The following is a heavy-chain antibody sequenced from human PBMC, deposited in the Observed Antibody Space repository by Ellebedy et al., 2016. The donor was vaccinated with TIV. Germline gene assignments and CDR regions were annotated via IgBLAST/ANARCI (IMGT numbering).Heavy chain of an antibody. CDR2: IYYSGSA. J-gene: IGHJ4*02. CDR3: ASEPPYFYGSSIYLKDF. Sequence: MPSETLSLTCSVPGGPIIRSSYYWGWIRQSPGKGLEWIASIYYSGSAYYQPSLKSRLTISVDTSKNQFSLNLTSVTAADPAVYYCASEPPYFYGSSIYLKDFWGQGTLVTVSP. CDR1: GGPIIRSSYY. V-gene: IGHV4-39*01. D-gene: IGHD3-10*01.